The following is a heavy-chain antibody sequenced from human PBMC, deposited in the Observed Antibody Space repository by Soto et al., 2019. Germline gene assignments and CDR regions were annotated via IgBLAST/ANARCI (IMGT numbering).Heavy chain of an antibody. J-gene: IGHJ4*02. V-gene: IGHV3-21*01. CDR2: ISSSSSYI. D-gene: IGHD2-21*02. CDR3: ARAGHIVVVTRETNYDY. CDR1: GFTFSSYS. Sequence: GGSLRLSCAASGFTFSSYSMNWVRQAPGKGLEWVSSISSSSSYIYYADSVKGRFTISRDNAKNSLYLQMNSLRAEDTAVYYCARAGHIVVVTRETNYDYWGQGTLVTVSS.